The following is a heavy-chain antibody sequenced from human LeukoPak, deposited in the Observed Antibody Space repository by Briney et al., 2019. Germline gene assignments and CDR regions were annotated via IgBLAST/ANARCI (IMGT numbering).Heavy chain of an antibody. CDR3: AKGSRASRPYYFDY. Sequence: PGGSLRLSCAASGFTYSTYAMSWVRQAPGKGLEWISAITDSGGDTYYADSVKGRFTISRDNSKNALYLQMNSLRAEDTAVYYRAKGSRASRPYYFDYWGQGTLVTVSS. V-gene: IGHV3-23*01. J-gene: IGHJ4*02. D-gene: IGHD6-6*01. CDR1: GFTYSTYA. CDR2: ITDSGGDT.